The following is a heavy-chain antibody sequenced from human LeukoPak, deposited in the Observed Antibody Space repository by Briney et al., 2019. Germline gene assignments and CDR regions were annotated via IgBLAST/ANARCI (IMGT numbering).Heavy chain of an antibody. D-gene: IGHD1-26*01. CDR1: GYTLTELS. Sequence: ASVTVSCKVSGYTLTELSMHWVGQAPGKGLEGMGGFDPEDGETIYAQKFQGRVTMTEDTSTDTAYMELSSLRSEDTAVYYCATVSGSYTHSWFDPWGQGTLVTVSS. J-gene: IGHJ5*02. CDR3: ATVSGSYTHSWFDP. CDR2: FDPEDGET. V-gene: IGHV1-24*01.